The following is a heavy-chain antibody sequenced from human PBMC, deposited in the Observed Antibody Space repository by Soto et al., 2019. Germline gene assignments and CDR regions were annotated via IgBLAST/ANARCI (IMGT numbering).Heavy chain of an antibody. D-gene: IGHD6-13*01. CDR3: ARIHLSYSSSWKYYFDY. J-gene: IGHJ4*02. Sequence: SETLSLTCTVSGGSISSYYWSWIRQPPGKGLEWIGYIYYSGSTNYNPSLKSRVTISVDTSKNQFSLKLSSVTAADTAVYYCARIHLSYSSSWKYYFDYWGQGTLGTVSS. CDR1: GGSISSYY. CDR2: IYYSGST. V-gene: IGHV4-59*12.